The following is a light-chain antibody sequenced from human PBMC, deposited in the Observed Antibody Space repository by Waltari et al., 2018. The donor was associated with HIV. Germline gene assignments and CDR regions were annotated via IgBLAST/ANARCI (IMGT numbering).Light chain of an antibody. V-gene: IGLV2-8*01. CDR3: AAYAGNNIVI. CDR1: SSDIGYFNY. CDR2: AVN. Sequence: QSALTQPPSASGSPGQSVTVSCTGTSSDIGYFNYVSWYQQHPDKAPKLLIYAVNKRPTGVPDRFSASKSGATASLTVSGRLAEDEADYYCAAYAGNNIVIFGGGTKVTV. J-gene: IGLJ2*01.